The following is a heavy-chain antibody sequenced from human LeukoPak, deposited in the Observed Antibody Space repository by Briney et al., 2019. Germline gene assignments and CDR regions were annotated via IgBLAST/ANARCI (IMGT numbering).Heavy chain of an antibody. V-gene: IGHV4-39*01. CDR2: MYYSGNT. Sequence: SETLSLTCTVSGGSISSYYWGWIRQPPGKGLEWIGSMYYSGNTYYNPSLKSRVTMSVDTPKNQFSLKLTSVTAADTAVFYCARQVSYSTSPLEYYFDYSGQGILVTVSS. J-gene: IGHJ4*02. CDR3: ARQVSYSTSPLEYYFDY. CDR1: GGSISSYY. D-gene: IGHD2/OR15-2a*01.